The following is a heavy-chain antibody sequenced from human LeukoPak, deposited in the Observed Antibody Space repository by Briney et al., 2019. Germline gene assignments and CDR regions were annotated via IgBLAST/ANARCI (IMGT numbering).Heavy chain of an antibody. V-gene: IGHV1-2*02. CDR3: ARPRTSGWIHDVYDI. CDR2: INHNSGGT. Sequence: ASVKVSCKASGYTFTAHYLHWVRQAPGQGLEWMAWINHNSGGTKYAEKFQGRVTMTIDTSISTAYMDVSRLNFDDTAVYYCARPRTSGWIHDVYDIWGQGTMVTVSS. CDR1: GYTFTAHY. J-gene: IGHJ3*02. D-gene: IGHD6-19*01.